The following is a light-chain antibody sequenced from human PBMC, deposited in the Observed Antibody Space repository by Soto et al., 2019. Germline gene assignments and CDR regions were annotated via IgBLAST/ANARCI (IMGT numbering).Light chain of an antibody. Sequence: DIQMTQSPSSLSASVGDRVTITCRASQSIGWYLHWYQQKPGKAPKVLIYAASSLQSGVPSRFSGSGSGTDFALTISSLQPEDCATYYCKQSFSALWTFGQGTQVEIK. J-gene: IGKJ1*01. CDR2: AAS. CDR1: QSIGWY. CDR3: KQSFSALWT. V-gene: IGKV1-39*01.